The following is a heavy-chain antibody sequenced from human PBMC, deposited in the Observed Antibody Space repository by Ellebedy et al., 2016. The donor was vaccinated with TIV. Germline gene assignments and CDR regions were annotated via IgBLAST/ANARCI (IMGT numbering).Heavy chain of an antibody. Sequence: ASVKVSCKASGYRFTKFYMHRMRQAPGQGPEWMGVIDPSVGTTTYAQKFQERVAMTRDMSTSTVHMELSSLRSEDTAIYYCATYGSGTYASFDYWGQGTLVTVS. V-gene: IGHV1-46*01. D-gene: IGHD3-10*01. CDR3: ATYGSGTYASFDY. CDR1: GYRFTKFY. CDR2: IDPSVGTT. J-gene: IGHJ4*02.